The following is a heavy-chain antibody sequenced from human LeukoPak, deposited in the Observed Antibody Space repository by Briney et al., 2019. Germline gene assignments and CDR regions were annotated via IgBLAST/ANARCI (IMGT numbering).Heavy chain of an antibody. CDR3: AKDWIQFNRVFDCFDS. D-gene: IGHD2-21*01. Sequence: PGGSLRLSCATSGFTFNTNAMSWVRQAPGKGLEWVSTIGNTETFYADSVTGRFTISRDNSKNTVYLHMNSLRVEDTAVYYCAKDWIQFNRVFDCFDSWGQGTLVTFSS. CDR1: GFTFNTNA. CDR2: IGNTET. V-gene: IGHV3-23*01. J-gene: IGHJ4*02.